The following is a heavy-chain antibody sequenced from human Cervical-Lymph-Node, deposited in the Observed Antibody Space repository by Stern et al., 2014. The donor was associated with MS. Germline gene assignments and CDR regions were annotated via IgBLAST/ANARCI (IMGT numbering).Heavy chain of an antibody. V-gene: IGHV5-51*03. CDR2: IYPGDSDT. D-gene: IGHD5-18*01. CDR3: ARPVGTSMDDAFHI. Sequence: EVHLVESGAEMKKPGESLKISCMVSGYSFTSYWIGWVRQMPGKGLEWMGIIYPGDSDTKYSPSFQGQVTISADMSISTAYLQWSGLKASDTAMYYCARPVGTSMDDAFHIWGQGTMVTVSS. J-gene: IGHJ3*02. CDR1: GYSFTSYW.